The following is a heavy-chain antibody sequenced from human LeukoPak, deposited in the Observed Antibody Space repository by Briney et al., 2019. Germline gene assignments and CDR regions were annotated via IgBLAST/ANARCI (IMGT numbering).Heavy chain of an antibody. Sequence: SETLSLTCTVSGGSISSYYWSWIRQPAGKGLEWIGRIYTSGSTNYNPSLKSRVTMSVDTSKNQFSLKLSSVTAADTAVYYCARGRVIAAGFYYYYYMDVWGKGTTVTISS. V-gene: IGHV4-4*07. D-gene: IGHD6-13*01. CDR3: ARGRVIAAGFYYYYYMDV. CDR2: IYTSGST. CDR1: GGSISSYY. J-gene: IGHJ6*03.